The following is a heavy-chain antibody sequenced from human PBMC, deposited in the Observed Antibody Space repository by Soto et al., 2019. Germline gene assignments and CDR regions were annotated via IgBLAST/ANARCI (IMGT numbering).Heavy chain of an antibody. CDR2: ISSSSSYI. D-gene: IGHD4-17*01. J-gene: IGHJ4*02. Sequence: VGSLRLSCAASGFTFSSYSMNWVRQAPGKGLEWVSSISSSSSYIYCADSVKGRFTISRDNAKNSLYLQMNSLRAEDTAVYYCARESDYVPNGGQGTLGTVSS. CDR1: GFTFSSYS. V-gene: IGHV3-21*01. CDR3: ARESDYVPN.